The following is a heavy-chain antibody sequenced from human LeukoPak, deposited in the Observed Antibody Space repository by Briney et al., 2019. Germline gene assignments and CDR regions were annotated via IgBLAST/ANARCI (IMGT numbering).Heavy chain of an antibody. V-gene: IGHV1-2*02. J-gene: IGHJ6*03. CDR3: ARGSRPEGFRGVSSYYYYYYMDV. CDR2: INPNSGGT. CDR1: GYTFTGYY. Sequence: ASVKVSCKASGYTFTGYYMHWVRQAPGQGLEWMGWINPNSGGTNYAQKFQGRVTMTRDTSISTAYMELSRLRSDDTAVYYCARGSRPEGFRGVSSYYYYYYMDVWGKGTTVTVSS. D-gene: IGHD3-10*01.